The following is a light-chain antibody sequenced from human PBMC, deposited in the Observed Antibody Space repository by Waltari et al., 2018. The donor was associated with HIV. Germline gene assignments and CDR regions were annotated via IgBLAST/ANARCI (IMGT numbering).Light chain of an antibody. J-gene: IGKJ1*01. Sequence: DIVMTQTPDSLIVSPGERASFNGRSNQSLLYSPNNKNFLVWYQQKPGQPPTLLIYWASSRESGVPARFSGSGSGTNFTLTISSLQPEDVATYFCQRYFSTPWTFGQGTKV. CDR3: QRYFSTPWT. CDR1: QSLLYSPNNKNF. V-gene: IGKV4-1*01. CDR2: WAS.